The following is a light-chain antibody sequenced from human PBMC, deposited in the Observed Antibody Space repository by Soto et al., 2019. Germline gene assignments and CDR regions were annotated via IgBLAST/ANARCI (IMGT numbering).Light chain of an antibody. CDR3: HQYGSSPMYT. V-gene: IGKV3-20*01. Sequence: EIVLAQSPGTLSLSPGESATLSCRASQRVTSSFLAWYQQKPGQAPRLLIHGASTRAAGIPDRFSGSGSGTDFTLTISRLEPEDSAVYYCHQYGSSPMYTFGQGTKLEIK. CDR1: QRVTSSF. CDR2: GAS. J-gene: IGKJ2*01.